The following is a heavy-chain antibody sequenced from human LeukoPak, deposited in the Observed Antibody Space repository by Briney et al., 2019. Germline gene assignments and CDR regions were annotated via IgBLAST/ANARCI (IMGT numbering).Heavy chain of an antibody. Sequence: GGSLRLSCAASGFTFSSYSMNWVRQAPGKGLEWVSSISSSSSYIYYADSVKGRFTISRDKPKNTLYLQMNSLRTEDTAVYYCARGAARSHYYYMDVWGKGTTVTISS. J-gene: IGHJ6*03. D-gene: IGHD6-13*01. V-gene: IGHV3-21*01. CDR3: ARGAARSHYYYMDV. CDR2: ISSSSSYI. CDR1: GFTFSSYS.